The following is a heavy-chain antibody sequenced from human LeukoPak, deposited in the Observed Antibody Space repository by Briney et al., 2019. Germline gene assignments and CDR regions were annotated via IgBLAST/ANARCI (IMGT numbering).Heavy chain of an antibody. CDR3: AKYTERAFDI. CDR2: ISPTGAGT. D-gene: IGHD2-2*02. J-gene: IGHJ3*02. V-gene: IGHV3-23*01. Sequence: GGSLRLSCAASGFTFNGYAMSWVRQAPGKGLEWVSAISPTGAGTYYADSVKGLFTISRDNSKNTLYLQMNSLRAEDTAVYYCAKYTERAFDIWGQGTMVTVSS. CDR1: GFTFNGYA.